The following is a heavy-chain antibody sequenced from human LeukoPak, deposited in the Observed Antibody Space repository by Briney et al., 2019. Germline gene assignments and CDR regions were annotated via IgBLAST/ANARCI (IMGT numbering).Heavy chain of an antibody. CDR3: AKVTSYGSGIDAFDI. CDR1: GFTFDDYA. J-gene: IGHJ3*02. CDR2: ISWNSGSI. V-gene: IGHV3-9*01. Sequence: GGSLRLSCAASGFTFDDYAMHWVRQAPGKGLEWVSGISWNSGSIGYADSVKGRFTISRDNAKNSLYLQMNSLRAEDTALYYCAKVTSYGSGIDAFDIWGQGTMVTVSS. D-gene: IGHD3-10*01.